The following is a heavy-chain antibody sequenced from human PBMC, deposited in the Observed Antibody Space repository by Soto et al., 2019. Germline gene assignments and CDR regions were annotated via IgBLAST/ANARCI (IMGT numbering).Heavy chain of an antibody. Sequence: GGSLRLSCAASGVIFSGYWMHWVRQVPGKGLVWVSRINTDGSDTNYADSVKGRFTISRDNAKNTLYLQMNSLRAEDTAVYYCTRTDYWGQGTLVTVYS. CDR2: INTDGSDT. J-gene: IGHJ4*02. V-gene: IGHV3-74*01. CDR1: GVIFSGYW. CDR3: TRTDY.